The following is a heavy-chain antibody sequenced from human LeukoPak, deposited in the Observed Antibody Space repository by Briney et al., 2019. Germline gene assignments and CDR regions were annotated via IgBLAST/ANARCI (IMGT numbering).Heavy chain of an antibody. CDR1: GYTFTSYY. V-gene: IGHV1-46*01. J-gene: IGHJ6*03. D-gene: IGHD1-14*01. Sequence: ASVKVSCKASGYTFTSYYMHWVRQAPGQGLEWMGIINPSGGSTSYAQKFQGRVTMTRDMSTSTVYMELSSLRSEDTAVYYCARDPSATASSPEPYYMDVWGKGTTVTVSS. CDR3: ARDPSATASSPEPYYMDV. CDR2: INPSGGST.